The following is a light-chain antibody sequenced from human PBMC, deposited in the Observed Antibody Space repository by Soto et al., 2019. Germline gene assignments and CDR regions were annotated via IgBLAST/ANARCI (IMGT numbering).Light chain of an antibody. CDR1: QDISNY. J-gene: IGKJ1*01. CDR3: QQVDSYPRT. CDR2: DAS. Sequence: DIQMTQSPSSLSASVVDRVTITFQASQDISNYLNWYQQKPGKAPKLLIYDASNLETGVPSRFSGSGSGTDSSLTISSLHPEDVATYYCQQVDSYPRTFGQGTKVDIK. V-gene: IGKV1-33*01.